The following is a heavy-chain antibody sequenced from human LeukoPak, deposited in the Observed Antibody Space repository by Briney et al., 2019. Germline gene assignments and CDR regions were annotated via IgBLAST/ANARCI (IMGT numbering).Heavy chain of an antibody. J-gene: IGHJ6*03. CDR2: ISAYNGNT. D-gene: IGHD3-22*01. V-gene: IGHV1-18*01. CDR1: GYTFTSYG. Sequence: GASVTVSFKASGYTFTSYGISWVRQAPGQGLEWMGWISAYNGNTNYSQKLQGRVTMTTDTSTSTAYMELRSLRSDDTAVYYCARSPTDYYDSSGYYGGYYYYMDVWGKGTTVTISS. CDR3: ARSPTDYYDSSGYYGGYYYYMDV.